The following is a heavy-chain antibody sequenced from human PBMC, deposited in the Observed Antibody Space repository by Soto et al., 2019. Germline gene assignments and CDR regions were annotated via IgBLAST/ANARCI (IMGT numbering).Heavy chain of an antibody. CDR2: ISAYNGNT. J-gene: IGHJ4*02. D-gene: IGHD3-3*01. CDR1: CYTFTSYG. CDR3: AREWHDFWSGYYGEYYFDY. Sequence: GASVKVSCKASCYTFTSYGISWVRQAPWQGLDLMGWISAYNGNTNYAQKLQGRVTMTTDTSTSTAYMELRSLRSDDTAVYYCAREWHDFWSGYYGEYYFDYWGQGTLVTVSS. V-gene: IGHV1-18*01.